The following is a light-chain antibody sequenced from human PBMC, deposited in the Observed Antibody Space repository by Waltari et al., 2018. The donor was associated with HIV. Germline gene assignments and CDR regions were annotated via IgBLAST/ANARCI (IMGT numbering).Light chain of an antibody. V-gene: IGLV2-14*01. CDR1: SSDVGGYNY. Sequence: QSALTQPASVSGSPGQSITISCTGTSSDVGGYNYVSWYQQHPGKAPKLMIYEVSNRPSGVSNRFSGSKSGNTASLTISGLQAEDEADYYCSSDTSSSTLWVFGTGTKVTVL. CDR2: EVS. J-gene: IGLJ1*01. CDR3: SSDTSSSTLWV.